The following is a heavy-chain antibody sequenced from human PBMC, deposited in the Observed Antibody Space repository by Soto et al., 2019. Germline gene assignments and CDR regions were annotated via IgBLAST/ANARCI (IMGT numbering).Heavy chain of an antibody. CDR2: ISYDGSNK. J-gene: IGHJ6*02. CDR3: AKVPAIYDFWSGYPYYYYGMDV. Sequence: QVQLVESGGGVVQPGRSLRLSCAASGFTFSSYGMHWVRQAPGKGLEWVAVISYDGSNKYYADSVKGRFTISRDNSKNTLYLQMNSLRAEDTAVYYCAKVPAIYDFWSGYPYYYYGMDVWGQGTTVTVSS. CDR1: GFTFSSYG. D-gene: IGHD3-3*01. V-gene: IGHV3-30*18.